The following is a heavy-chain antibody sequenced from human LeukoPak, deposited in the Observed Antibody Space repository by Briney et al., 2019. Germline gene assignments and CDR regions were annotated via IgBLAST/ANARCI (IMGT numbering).Heavy chain of an antibody. V-gene: IGHV3-23*01. D-gene: IGHD2-2*01. J-gene: IGHJ4*02. CDR3: ARRLVTAGITDFFDS. CDR1: GFTFSDYS. Sequence: GGSLRLSCTASGFTFSDYSMSWVRQAPGAGLEWVSPISPAGDSTTYADSVKGRFTISRDNSKSTLYLQMNGLTAEDTALYYCARRLVTAGITDFFDSWGQGTLVSVSS. CDR2: ISPAGDST.